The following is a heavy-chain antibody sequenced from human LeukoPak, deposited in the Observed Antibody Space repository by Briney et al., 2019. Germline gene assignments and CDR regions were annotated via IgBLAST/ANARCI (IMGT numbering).Heavy chain of an antibody. J-gene: IGHJ6*02. CDR3: AKDLGYCSSTSCYGYYYYGMDV. CDR1: GFTFSSYG. V-gene: IGHV3-30*18. CDR2: ISYDGSNK. Sequence: PGGSLRLSCAASGFTFSSYGMHWVRQAPGKGLEWVAVISYDGSNKYYADSVKGRFTISRDNSKNTLYLQMNSLRAEDTAVYYCAKDLGYCSSTSCYGYYYYGMDVWGQGTTVTVSS. D-gene: IGHD2-2*01.